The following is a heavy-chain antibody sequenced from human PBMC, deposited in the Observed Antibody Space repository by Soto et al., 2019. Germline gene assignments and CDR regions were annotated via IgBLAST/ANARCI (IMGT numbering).Heavy chain of an antibody. V-gene: IGHV4-59*12. CDR1: GGSMSGSY. CDR3: AREVRGTAMVSP. CDR2: IYYSGST. D-gene: IGHD5-18*01. Sequence: ASETLSLTCTVSGGSMSGSYWSWLRQCPGKGLEWIAYIYYSGSTYYNPSLKSRVTISVDTSKNQFSLKLSSVTAADTAVYYCAREVRGTAMVSPWGQGTLVTVSS. J-gene: IGHJ5*02.